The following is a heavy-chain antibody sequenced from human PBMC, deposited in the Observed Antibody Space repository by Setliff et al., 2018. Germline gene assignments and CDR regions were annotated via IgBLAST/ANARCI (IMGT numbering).Heavy chain of an antibody. CDR3: ARVPALGGIVGTHGVDY. CDR2: INHRGFT. D-gene: IGHD1-26*01. Sequence: SETLSLTCAVYGESFDNHYWTWIRQPPGERLEWIGEINHRGFTDYKPSLKSRLTMSVDTSRNQFSLNLGSVTAADTGVYYCARVPALGGIVGTHGVDYWGQGTLVTVSS. J-gene: IGHJ4*02. CDR1: GESFDNHY. V-gene: IGHV4-34*01.